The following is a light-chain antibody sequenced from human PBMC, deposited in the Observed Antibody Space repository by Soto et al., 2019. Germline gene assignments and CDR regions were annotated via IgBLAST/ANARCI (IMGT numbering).Light chain of an antibody. CDR2: GAS. J-gene: IGKJ4*01. CDR3: QQYNHWPPLT. CDR1: QSVGRH. V-gene: IGKV3-15*01. Sequence: EIVMTQSPATLSVSRGERATLSCRASQSVGRHLAWYQQKPGQAPRLLIYGASTRATGIPARFSGSGSGTEFTLTISSLQSEDSAIYSCQQYNHWPPLTFGGGTKVEIK.